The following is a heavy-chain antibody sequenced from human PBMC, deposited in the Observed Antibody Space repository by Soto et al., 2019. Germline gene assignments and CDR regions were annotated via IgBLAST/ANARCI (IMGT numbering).Heavy chain of an antibody. CDR1: GFTFSGSA. CDR3: TKQIYGGNS. Sequence: GGSLRLSCATSGFTFSGSAMHWVRQASGKGLEWIGRIRSKANNYATAYAASVKGRFTISRDDSENTAYLQMNSLKTEDTAIYYCTKQIYGGNSWGQGTLVTVSS. J-gene: IGHJ4*02. CDR2: IRSKANNYAT. V-gene: IGHV3-73*01. D-gene: IGHD4-17*01.